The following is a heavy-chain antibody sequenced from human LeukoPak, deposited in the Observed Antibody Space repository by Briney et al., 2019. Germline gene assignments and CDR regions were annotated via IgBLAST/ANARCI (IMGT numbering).Heavy chain of an antibody. V-gene: IGHV1-2*02. CDR1: GYTFTGYY. CDR2: INPNSGGT. Sequence: ASVQVSCKASGYTFTGYYMHWVRQAPGQGLEWMGWINPNSGGTNYAQKFQGRVTITADKSTSTAYMELSSLRSEDTAVYYCARGKGVSPPFDYWGQGTLVTVSS. CDR3: ARGKGVSPPFDY. J-gene: IGHJ4*02.